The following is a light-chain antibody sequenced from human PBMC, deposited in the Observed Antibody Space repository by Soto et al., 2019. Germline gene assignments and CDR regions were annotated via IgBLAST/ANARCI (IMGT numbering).Light chain of an antibody. CDR1: QSASNQ. J-gene: IGKJ5*01. Sequence: DIGMRQSPATLSVSPGESATLSCRASQSASNQLAGLQQKPGXAPSPLXXGASTRATGIPARFSGRGSGTDFTLTISSLEPADFAVYYWPQRSDWPPGATFGQGTRLDIK. V-gene: IGKV3-11*01. CDR3: PQRSDWPPGAT. CDR2: GAS.